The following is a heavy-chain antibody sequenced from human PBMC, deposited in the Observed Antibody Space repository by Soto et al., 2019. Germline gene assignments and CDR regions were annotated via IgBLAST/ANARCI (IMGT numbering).Heavy chain of an antibody. CDR1: GYTFTSYA. Sequence: ASVKVSCKASGYTFTSYAMHWVRQAPGQRLEWMGWINAGNGNTKYSQKFQGRVTITRDTSASTAYMELSSLRSEDTAVYYCARDLNTYYDFWSGYLGAFDYWGQGTLVTVSS. CDR3: ARDLNTYYDFWSGYLGAFDY. J-gene: IGHJ4*02. CDR2: INAGNGNT. V-gene: IGHV1-3*01. D-gene: IGHD3-3*01.